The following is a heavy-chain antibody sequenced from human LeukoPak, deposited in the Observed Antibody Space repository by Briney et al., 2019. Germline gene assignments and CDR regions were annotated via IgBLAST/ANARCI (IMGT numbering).Heavy chain of an antibody. J-gene: IGHJ4*02. D-gene: IGHD3/OR15-3a*01. CDR1: GFTFSNAW. V-gene: IGHV3-15*01. Sequence: GGSLRLSCAASGFTFSNAWMSWVRQAPGRGLEWVGRIKRKGDDGTIDYAAPVKGRLSISRDDSKNTLYLQINSLKSEDTAVYYCTAGTGRSDFDYWGQGTLVTVSS. CDR3: TAGTGRSDFDY. CDR2: IKRKGDDGTI.